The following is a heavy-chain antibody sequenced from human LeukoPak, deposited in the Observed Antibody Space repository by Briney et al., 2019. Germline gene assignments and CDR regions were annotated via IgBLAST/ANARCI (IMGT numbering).Heavy chain of an antibody. D-gene: IGHD6-13*01. J-gene: IGHJ4*02. Sequence: SETLSLTCAVYGGSFSGYYWSWIRQPPGKGLEWIGEINHSGSTNYNPSLKSRVTISVDTSKNQFSLKLSSVTAADTAVYHCATTSGYSSRGPDYWGQGTLVTVSS. V-gene: IGHV4-34*01. CDR2: INHSGST. CDR3: ATTSGYSSRGPDY. CDR1: GGSFSGYY.